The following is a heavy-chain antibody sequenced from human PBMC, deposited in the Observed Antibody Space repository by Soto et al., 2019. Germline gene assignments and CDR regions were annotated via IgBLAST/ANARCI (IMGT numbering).Heavy chain of an antibody. CDR3: ARGGVSKRYYDILTGYSTPPI. CDR1: GGTFSSYT. V-gene: IGHV1-69*02. Sequence: ASVKVSCKASGGTFSSYTISWVRQAPGQGLEWMGRIIPILGIANYAQKFQGRVTITADKSTSTAYMELSSLRSEDTAVYYCARGGVSKRYYDILTGYSTPPIWGQGTMVTVSS. CDR2: IIPILGIA. J-gene: IGHJ3*02. D-gene: IGHD3-9*01.